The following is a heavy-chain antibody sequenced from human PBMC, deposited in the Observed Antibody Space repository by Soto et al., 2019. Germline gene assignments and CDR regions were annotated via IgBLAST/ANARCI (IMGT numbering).Heavy chain of an antibody. CDR1: GASLTSGDYY. D-gene: IGHD5-18*01. J-gene: IGHJ4*02. Sequence: QVQMQESGPGLVRPSQTLSLSCAVSGASLTSGDYYWNWIRQSPGKGLEWIGYIYYNGDTYYNPSPKGRVTFSLDTSMNHFSLKMTSVTAADTAVYFCARENTAMGGYFDYWGPGSLVTVSS. V-gene: IGHV4-30-4*01. CDR2: IYYNGDT. CDR3: ARENTAMGGYFDY.